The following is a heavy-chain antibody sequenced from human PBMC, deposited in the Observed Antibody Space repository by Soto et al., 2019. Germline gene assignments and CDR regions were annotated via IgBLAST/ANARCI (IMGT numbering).Heavy chain of an antibody. CDR3: ARDIVSVAPRVNDAFDV. J-gene: IGHJ3*01. CDR2: INPANGNT. CDR1: GFTFSDTL. Sequence: QVQLVQSGAELKKPGASVNISCQASGFTFSDTLINWVRQGPGQRLEWMGWINPANGNTRYSESFQGRVTISSLSFVSTAYLPLSALTSADPAVDYCARDIVSVAPRVNDAFDVWGQGTMITVSS. V-gene: IGHV1-3*01. D-gene: IGHD1-26*01.